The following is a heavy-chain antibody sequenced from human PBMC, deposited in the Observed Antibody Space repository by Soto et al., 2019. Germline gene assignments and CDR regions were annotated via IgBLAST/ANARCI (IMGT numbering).Heavy chain of an antibody. CDR1: GGSISTNY. D-gene: IGHD4-17*01. CDR3: ARLGATVTYDY. Sequence: SETLSLTCTVSGGSISTNYWSWIRQPPGKGLEWIAYIYYSGSTNYNPSLKSRVTISVDTSKNQFSLNLNSVTAADTAVYYCARLGATVTYDYWGQGILVTVSS. CDR2: IYYSGST. V-gene: IGHV4-59*01. J-gene: IGHJ4*02.